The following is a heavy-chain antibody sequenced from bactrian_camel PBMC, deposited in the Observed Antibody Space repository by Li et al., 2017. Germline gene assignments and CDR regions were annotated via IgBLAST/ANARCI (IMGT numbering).Heavy chain of an antibody. V-gene: IGHV3S63*01. Sequence: HVQLVESGGGSVQAGGSLRLSCTSPGFLFDEPAMGWFRQAPGKGREGVALVYLALGTTYYGDSVKGRFTISRDNAKNTLYLQMNSLKVEDTAVYYCATGTVTGRTGPRGQGTQVTVS. J-gene: IGHJ4*01. CDR1: GFLFDEPA. D-gene: IGHD6*01. CDR2: YLALGTT.